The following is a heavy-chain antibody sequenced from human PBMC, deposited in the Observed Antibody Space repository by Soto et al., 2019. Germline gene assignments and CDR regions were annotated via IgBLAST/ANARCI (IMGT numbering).Heavy chain of an antibody. CDR2: IDPSDSYT. D-gene: IGHD1-7*01. V-gene: IGHV5-10-1*01. CDR1: GYSFTSYW. CDR3: ARSAWRDGTRETLDY. J-gene: IGHJ4*02. Sequence: LGESLKISCKGSGYSFTSYWISWVRQMPGKGLEWMGRIDPSDSYTNYSPSFQGHVTISADKSISTAYLQWSSLKASDTAMYYCARSAWRDGTRETLDYWGQGTLVTVSS.